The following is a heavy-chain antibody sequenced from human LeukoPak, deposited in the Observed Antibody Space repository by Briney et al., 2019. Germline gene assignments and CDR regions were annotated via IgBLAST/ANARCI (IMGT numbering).Heavy chain of an antibody. CDR3: AKWGDYDVLTGYYVSDY. CDR2: ITGSGGNT. CDR1: GFTSSNYA. J-gene: IGHJ4*02. Sequence: GASLRLSCAASGFTSSNYAMSWVRQAPGKGLEWVSAITGSGGNTYYADSVKGRFTISRDNSKNTAFLQMNSLRAEDTAVYYCAKWGDYDVLTGYYVSDYWGQGTLVTVSS. V-gene: IGHV3-23*01. D-gene: IGHD3-9*01.